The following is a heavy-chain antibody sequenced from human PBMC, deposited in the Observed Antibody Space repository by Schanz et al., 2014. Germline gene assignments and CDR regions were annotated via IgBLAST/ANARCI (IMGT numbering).Heavy chain of an antibody. V-gene: IGHV3-48*01. CDR1: GFTFSDYW. J-gene: IGHJ5*02. D-gene: IGHD1-1*01. Sequence: EVQLLESGGGLVEPGGSLRLSCAASGFTFSDYWMSWVRQAPGKGLEWVSYVSRSTPDIYYADSVKGRFTMSRDNAKNSVCLQMNSLRPEDTAVYYCARGRVLETWGQGTLVTVSS. CDR3: ARGRVLET. CDR2: VSRSTPDI.